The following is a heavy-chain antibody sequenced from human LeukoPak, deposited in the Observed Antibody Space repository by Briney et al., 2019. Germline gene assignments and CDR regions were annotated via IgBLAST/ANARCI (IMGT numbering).Heavy chain of an antibody. CDR1: AGSISGYF. V-gene: IGHV4-59*01. J-gene: IGHJ6*03. CDR3: ARTYRYGSFPVYHLYMDV. D-gene: IGHD5-18*01. Sequence: PSETLSLTCTVSAGSISGYFWSWIRQPPGKGLEWIGYISYSGSTNYNPSLKSRVTISADTSKNQVSLKLSSVTAADTAVYYCARTYRYGSFPVYHLYMDVWGKGTTVTVSS. CDR2: ISYSGST.